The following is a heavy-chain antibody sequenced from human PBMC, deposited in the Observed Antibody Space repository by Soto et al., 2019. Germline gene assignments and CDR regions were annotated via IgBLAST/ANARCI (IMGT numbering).Heavy chain of an antibody. V-gene: IGHV4-59*01. CDR2: IYYSGST. D-gene: IGHD3-10*01. Sequence: SETLSLTFTVSGGSISSYYWSWIRQPPGKGLEWIGYIYYSGSTNYNPSLKSRVTISVDTSKNQFSLKLSSVTAADTAVYYCARDRGRRGGFDYWGQGTLGTVPS. CDR1: GGSISSYY. CDR3: ARDRGRRGGFDY. J-gene: IGHJ4*02.